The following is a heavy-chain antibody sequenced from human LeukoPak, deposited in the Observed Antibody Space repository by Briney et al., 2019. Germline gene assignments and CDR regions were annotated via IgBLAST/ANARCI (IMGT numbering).Heavy chain of an antibody. V-gene: IGHV4-59*01. CDR3: ARAVFGVVPAEIDV. Sequence: PSETLSLTCTVSGGSISSYYWSWIRQPPGKGLEWIGYIYYSGSTNYNPSLKSRVTISVDTSKNQFSLKLSSVTAADTAVYYCARAVFGVVPAEIDVWGKGTTVTVSS. CDR1: GGSISSYY. D-gene: IGHD2-2*01. CDR2: IYYSGST. J-gene: IGHJ6*04.